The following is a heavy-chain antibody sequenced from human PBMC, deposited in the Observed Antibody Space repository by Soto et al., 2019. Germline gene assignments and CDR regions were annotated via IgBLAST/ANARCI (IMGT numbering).Heavy chain of an antibody. CDR3: ARSSGWRQVGVYNYGLDV. CDR1: GFFLSNNW. Sequence: QVQLVESGGGWVKPGESLRLSCIGSGFFLSNNWMTWIRQAPGKGLEWVSYISASGDYTIYAESLKGRFTISRDNARNSLWLQINSLTAEDTAVYYCARSSGWRQVGVYNYGLDVWGQGTTVIVSS. CDR2: ISASGDYT. D-gene: IGHD2-8*01. V-gene: IGHV3-11*06. J-gene: IGHJ6*02.